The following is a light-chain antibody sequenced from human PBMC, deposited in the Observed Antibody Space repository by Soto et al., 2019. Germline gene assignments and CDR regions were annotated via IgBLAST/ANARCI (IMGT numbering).Light chain of an antibody. CDR2: GAA. Sequence: EIVMTQSPATLSVSPGERATLSCRASQSVFSSLAWYQQKPGQAPRLLIYGAATRATGIPARFSGSGSGTEFTLTISSLQSEDFAVSYCQQYHNWPAFGQGTKVELK. J-gene: IGKJ1*01. CDR3: QQYHNWPA. CDR1: QSVFSS. V-gene: IGKV3-15*01.